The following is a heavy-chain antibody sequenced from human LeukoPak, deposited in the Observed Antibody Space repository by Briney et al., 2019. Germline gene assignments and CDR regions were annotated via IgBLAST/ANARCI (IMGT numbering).Heavy chain of an antibody. J-gene: IGHJ3*02. V-gene: IGHV3-11*01. CDR1: GFTFSDYY. CDR3: ARGMVRGVIYAFDI. CDR2: ISSSGSTI. Sequence: PGGSLRLSCAASGFTFSDYYMSWIRQAPGEGLEWVSYISSSGSTIYYADSVKGRFTISRDNAKNSLYLQMNSLRAEDTAVYYCARGMVRGVIYAFDIWGQGTMVTVSS. D-gene: IGHD3-10*01.